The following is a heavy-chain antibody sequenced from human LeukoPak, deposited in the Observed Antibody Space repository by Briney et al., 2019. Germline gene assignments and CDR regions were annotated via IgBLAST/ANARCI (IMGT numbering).Heavy chain of an antibody. V-gene: IGHV3-7*05. D-gene: IGHD3-10*01. J-gene: IGHJ4*02. CDR3: AGSKDHYCRY. CDR1: GFTFSTYG. Sequence: PGGSLRLSCAASGFTFSTYGMHWVRQTPGKGLQWVASIHQDAGEKQYLDSVRGRFTISRDNAKSSLYLQMNSLTVDDTGIYYCAGSKDHYCRYWGQGTLVTVSS. CDR2: IHQDAGEK.